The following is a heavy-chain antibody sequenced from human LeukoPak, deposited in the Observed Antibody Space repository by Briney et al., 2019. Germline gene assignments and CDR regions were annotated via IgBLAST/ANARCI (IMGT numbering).Heavy chain of an antibody. V-gene: IGHV3-15*07. CDR2: IKSKMAGGTA. CDR1: GLTVSDVW. J-gene: IGHJ4*02. CDR3: AWGGAQHYES. D-gene: IGHD3-16*01. Sequence: GGSLRLSCAVSGLTVSDVWMNWVRQSAGRGLEWVCRIKSKMAGGTADYAAPVKGRFTISRDDSRNTVDLQMNGLTVEDTALYHCAWGGAQHYESWGQGTLVTVSS.